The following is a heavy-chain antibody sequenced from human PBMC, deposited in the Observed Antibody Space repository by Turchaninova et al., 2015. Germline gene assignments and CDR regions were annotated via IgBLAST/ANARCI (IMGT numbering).Heavy chain of an antibody. Sequence: EVQLVQAGAEGKKPGESVKMSCNGSGYSCNSYWSGLVRQMPGKGREWMGIIYPGASDTKYSPSFQGQVTISADKSISTAYLQWSSLKASDTAMYYCARLFGYGNYFDYWGQGTLVTVSS. CDR1: GYSCNSYW. J-gene: IGHJ4*02. D-gene: IGHD5-12*01. CDR2: IYPGASDT. V-gene: IGHV5-51*03. CDR3: ARLFGYGNYFDY.